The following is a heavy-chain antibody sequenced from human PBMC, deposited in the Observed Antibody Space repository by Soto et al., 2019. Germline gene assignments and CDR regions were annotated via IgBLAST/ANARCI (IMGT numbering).Heavy chain of an antibody. V-gene: IGHV1-69*08. Sequence: QVQLVSSGAEVKKPGSSVKVSCKASGYSFRSYTISWVRQAPGQGLEWLGRIIPVPGTANYAQKFQGRVTITADKSTGTTYLEVSSLTSQDTPVYYCAREGDSSYYFDYWGQGTLVTVSS. CDR2: IIPVPGTA. CDR1: GYSFRSYT. J-gene: IGHJ4*02. D-gene: IGHD6-6*01. CDR3: AREGDSSYYFDY.